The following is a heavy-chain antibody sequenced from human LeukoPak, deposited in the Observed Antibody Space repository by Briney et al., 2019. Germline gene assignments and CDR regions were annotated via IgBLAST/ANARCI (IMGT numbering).Heavy chain of an antibody. V-gene: IGHV3-7*01. CDR2: IKQDASEK. CDR3: ARDLDSAHSYGWDV. J-gene: IGHJ6*02. D-gene: IGHD3-10*01. Sequence: GGSLRLSCAVSGFPFSTIWMSWVRQAPGKGLEWVANIKQDASEKYYVDSVKGRFTISRDNAKNSLYLQMSSLRGEDTAVYYGARDLDSAHSYGWDVWGQGTTVTVSS. CDR1: GFPFSTIW.